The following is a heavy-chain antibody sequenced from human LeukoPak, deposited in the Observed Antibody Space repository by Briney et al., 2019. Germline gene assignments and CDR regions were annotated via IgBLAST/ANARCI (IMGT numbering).Heavy chain of an antibody. CDR1: GFTFSSYA. Sequence: GGSLRLSCAAPGFTFSSYAMSWVRQAPGKGLEWVSAMSGSGGSTSYADSVKGRFTISRDNSKNTLSLQMNSLRAEDTAVYYCAKGSSGWYLWDYWGQGTLVTVSS. CDR3: AKGSSGWYLWDY. V-gene: IGHV3-23*01. D-gene: IGHD6-19*01. J-gene: IGHJ4*02. CDR2: MSGSGGST.